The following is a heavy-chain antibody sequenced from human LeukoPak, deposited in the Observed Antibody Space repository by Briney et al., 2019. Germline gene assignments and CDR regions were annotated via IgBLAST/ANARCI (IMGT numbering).Heavy chain of an antibody. V-gene: IGHV3-30*18. D-gene: IGHD3-9*01. J-gene: IGHJ4*02. Sequence: GGSLRLSCAASGFIFSNYGMHWVRQAPGKGLEWVATISYDGSNKFYTDSVKGRFTISRDSSKNTLFLQMNSLRAEDTAVYYCAKGRYYNILTGYYVRRGLDYWGQGTLVTVSS. CDR2: ISYDGSNK. CDR3: AKGRYYNILTGYYVRRGLDY. CDR1: GFIFSNYG.